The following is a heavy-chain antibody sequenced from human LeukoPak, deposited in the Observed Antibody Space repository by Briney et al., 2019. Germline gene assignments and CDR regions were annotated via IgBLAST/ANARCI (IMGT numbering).Heavy chain of an antibody. CDR3: ASDSSGPDAFDI. D-gene: IGHD3-22*01. Sequence: GGSLRLSCATSGFTVSSNYMSWVRQAPGKGLEWVSVIYNGGSTYYADSVKGRFTISRDNSKNTLYLQMNSLRAEDTAVYYCASDSSGPDAFDIWGQGTMVTVSS. V-gene: IGHV3-66*01. CDR2: IYNGGST. J-gene: IGHJ3*02. CDR1: GFTVSSNY.